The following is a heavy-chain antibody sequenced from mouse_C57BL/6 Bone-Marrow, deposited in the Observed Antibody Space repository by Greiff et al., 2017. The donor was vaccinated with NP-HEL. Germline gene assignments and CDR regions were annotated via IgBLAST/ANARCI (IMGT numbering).Heavy chain of an antibody. J-gene: IGHJ3*01. Sequence: VQLQQSGAELVRPGTSVKLSCKASGYTFTSYWMHWVKQRPGQGLEWIGVIDPSDSYTNSNQNFKGKATLTVDTSSSTAYMQLSSLTSEDAAVYYCERVSTMVKWFAYWGQGTLATVSA. CDR3: ERVSTMVKWFAY. CDR2: IDPSDSYT. CDR1: GYTFTSYW. V-gene: IGHV1-59*01. D-gene: IGHD2-2*01.